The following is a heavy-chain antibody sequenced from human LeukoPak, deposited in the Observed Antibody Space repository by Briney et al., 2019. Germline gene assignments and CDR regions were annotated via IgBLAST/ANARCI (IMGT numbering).Heavy chain of an antibody. D-gene: IGHD1-26*01. V-gene: IGHV3-23*01. CDR1: GFTFSSYA. Sequence: GGSLRLSCAASGFTFSSYAMSWVRQAPGKGLEWVSAISGSGGSTYYGDSVKGRFTISRDNSKNTLDLQMNSLRAEDTAVYYCARRLEYSGSKGVFDYWGQGTLVTVSS. CDR2: ISGSGGST. J-gene: IGHJ4*02. CDR3: ARRLEYSGSKGVFDY.